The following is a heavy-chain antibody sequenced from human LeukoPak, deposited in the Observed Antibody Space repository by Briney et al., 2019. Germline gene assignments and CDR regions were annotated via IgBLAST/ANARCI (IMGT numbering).Heavy chain of an antibody. V-gene: IGHV3-9*01. J-gene: IGHJ4*02. CDR3: AKAKGSRPPFDY. CDR1: GFTFDAYA. CDR2: ISWNSGDI. Sequence: SLRLSCAASGFTFDAYAMHWVRQGPGEGLEGVSGISWNSGDIGYAAFVKGRFTISRDNAKNSLYLQMNSLRAEDTALYYCAKAKGSRPPFDYGGQGTLVTVSS. D-gene: IGHD2-15*01.